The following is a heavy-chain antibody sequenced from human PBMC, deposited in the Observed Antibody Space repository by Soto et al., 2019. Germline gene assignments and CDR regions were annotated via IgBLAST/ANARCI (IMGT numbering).Heavy chain of an antibody. V-gene: IGHV5-51*01. D-gene: IGHD3-3*02. CDR1: GYSFTSYW. J-gene: IGHJ5*02. Sequence: GESLKISCKGSGYSFTSYWIGWVRQMPGKGLEWMGIIYPGDSDTRYSPSFQGQVTISADKSISTAYLQWSSLKASDTAMYYCARRDELFWSGPNWFDPWGQGTLVTVSS. CDR2: IYPGDSDT. CDR3: ARRDELFWSGPNWFDP.